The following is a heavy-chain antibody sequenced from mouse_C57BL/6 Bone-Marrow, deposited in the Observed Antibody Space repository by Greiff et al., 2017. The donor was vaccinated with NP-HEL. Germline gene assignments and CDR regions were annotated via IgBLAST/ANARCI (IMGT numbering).Heavy chain of an antibody. D-gene: IGHD1-1*01. Sequence: QVQLKESGAELVRPGASVKLSCKASGYTFTDYYINWVKQRPGQGLEWIARIYPGSGNTYYNEKFKGKATLTAEKSSSTAYMQLSSLTSEDSAVYFCARWITTVVAKDCDVWGTGTTVTVSA. J-gene: IGHJ1*03. V-gene: IGHV1-76*01. CDR3: ARWITTVVAKDCDV. CDR1: GYTFTDYY. CDR2: IYPGSGNT.